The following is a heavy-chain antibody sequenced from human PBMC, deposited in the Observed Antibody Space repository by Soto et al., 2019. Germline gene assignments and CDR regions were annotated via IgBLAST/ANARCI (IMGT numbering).Heavy chain of an antibody. J-gene: IGHJ3*02. V-gene: IGHV2-5*02. CDR2: IYWDDDK. CDR1: GFSLSTSGVG. D-gene: IGHD2-15*01. CDR3: AHTRIVVGVAATPCAFDI. Sequence: QITLKESGPPLVKPTQTLTLTCTFSGFSLSTSGVGVGWIRQPPGKALEWLALIYWDDDKRYSPSLKSRLTNAKDTSKNQVGITMTNMDPVDTATYYCAHTRIVVGVAATPCAFDIWGQGTMVTVSS.